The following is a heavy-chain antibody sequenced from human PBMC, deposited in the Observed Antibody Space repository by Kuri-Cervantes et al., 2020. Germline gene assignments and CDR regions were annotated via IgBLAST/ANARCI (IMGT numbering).Heavy chain of an antibody. CDR2: ISYDGSNK. Sequence: GESLKISCAASGFTFSSYAMHWVRQAPGKGLEWVAVISYDGSNKDYADSVKGRFTISRDNSKNTMFLQMNSLRAEDTAVYYCARTLEMDYLFLAWWGQGTLVTDSS. D-gene: IGHD1-1*01. CDR3: ARTLEMDYLFLAW. V-gene: IGHV3-30*07. J-gene: IGHJ4*02. CDR1: GFTFSSYA.